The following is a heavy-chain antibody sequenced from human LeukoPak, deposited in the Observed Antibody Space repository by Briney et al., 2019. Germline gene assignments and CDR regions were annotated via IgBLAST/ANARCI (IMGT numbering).Heavy chain of an antibody. CDR3: ARSGRDAFDI. CDR2: ISYDGSNK. Sequence: GRSLRLSCAASGFTFSSYAMHWVRQAPGKGLEWVAVISYDGSNKYYADSVKGRFTISGDNSKNTLYLQMNSLRAEDTAVYYCARSGRDAFDIWGQGTMVTVSS. V-gene: IGHV3-30-3*01. J-gene: IGHJ3*02. CDR1: GFTFSSYA.